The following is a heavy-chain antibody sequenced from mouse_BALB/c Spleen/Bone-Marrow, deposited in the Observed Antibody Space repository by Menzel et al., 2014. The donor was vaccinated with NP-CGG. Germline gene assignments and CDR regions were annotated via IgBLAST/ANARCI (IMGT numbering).Heavy chain of an antibody. CDR3: ARDKGRVFFDY. CDR2: IRNKANGYTT. Sequence: EVKLVESGGGLVQPGGSLRLSCATSGFTFTDYYMNWVRQPPGKALEWLGFIRNKANGYTTEYSASVKSRFTTSRDNSQNILYLQMNTLRADDSATYYCARDKGRVFFDYWGQGTTLTVSS. V-gene: IGHV7-3*02. J-gene: IGHJ2*01. CDR1: GFTFTDYY.